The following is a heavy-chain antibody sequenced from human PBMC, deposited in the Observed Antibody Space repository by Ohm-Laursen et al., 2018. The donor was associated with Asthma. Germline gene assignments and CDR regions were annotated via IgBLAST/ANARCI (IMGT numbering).Heavy chain of an antibody. D-gene: IGHD1-14*01. V-gene: IGHV3-74*03. CDR1: GFTFSSHW. CDR3: ARSAPGAFDI. Sequence: SLRLSCSASGFTFSSHWMHWVRQAPGKGLVWVSRINSDGSSTTYADSVKGRFTISRDNAKNTLYLQMNSLRAEDTAVYYCARSAPGAFDIWGQGTMVTVSS. CDR2: INSDGSST. J-gene: IGHJ3*02.